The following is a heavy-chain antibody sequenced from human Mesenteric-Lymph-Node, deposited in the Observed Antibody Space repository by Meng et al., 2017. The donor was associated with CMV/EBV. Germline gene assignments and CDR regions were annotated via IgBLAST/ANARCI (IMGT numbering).Heavy chain of an antibody. D-gene: IGHD2-2*02. V-gene: IGHV1-2*02. CDR2: INPNSGGT. J-gene: IGHJ5*02. CDR3: AREGHSCSSTSCYTGSWFDP. CDR1: GYTFTSYG. Sequence: ASVKVSCKASGYTFTSYGISWVRQAPGQGLEWMGWINPNSGGTNYAQKFQGRVTMTRDTSISTAYMELSRLRSDDTAVYYCAREGHSCSSTSCYTGSWFDPWGQGTLVTVSS.